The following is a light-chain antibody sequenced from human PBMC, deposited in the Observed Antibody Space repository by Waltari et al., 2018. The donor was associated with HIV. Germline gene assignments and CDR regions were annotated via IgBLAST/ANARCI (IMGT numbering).Light chain of an antibody. Sequence: QSVLTQPPSASGTPGQRVTISCSVGSSHIGLLHVSWSQQFPGTAPKLLIYRDNKRPPGVPDRFSGSKSGTSASLVISWLRSEDEADYYCAAWDDRLSGLFGGGTKVTVL. CDR3: AAWDDRLSGL. CDR1: SSHIGLLH. J-gene: IGLJ2*01. CDR2: RDN. V-gene: IGLV1-47*01.